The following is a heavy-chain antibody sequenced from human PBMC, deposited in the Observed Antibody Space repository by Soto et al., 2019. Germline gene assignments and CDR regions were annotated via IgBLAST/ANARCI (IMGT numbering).Heavy chain of an antibody. J-gene: IGHJ4*02. Sequence: ASVKVSCKASGYTFTSYAMHWVRQAPGQRLEWKGWINAGNGKTKYSQKSQGRVTITRDTSTNTAYMELSSLRSEDTAVYYCATDRWRALEVTFYNWGQGTLVTVAS. V-gene: IGHV1-3*01. CDR1: GYTFTSYA. CDR3: ATDRWRALEVTFYN. D-gene: IGHD1-1*01. CDR2: INAGNGKT.